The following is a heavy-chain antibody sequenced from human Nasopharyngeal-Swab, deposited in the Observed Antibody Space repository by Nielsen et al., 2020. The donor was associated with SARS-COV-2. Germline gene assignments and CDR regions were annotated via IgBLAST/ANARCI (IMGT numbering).Heavy chain of an antibody. CDR2: INYNSGIT. V-gene: IGHV3-23*01. D-gene: IGHD6-19*01. J-gene: IGHJ3*02. Sequence: GESLKISCTASGLTFSSYAMNWVRQAPGKGLEWVSTINYNSGITYSADSVRGRFTIFRDNSENTLFLQMNSLMAEDTAMYFCAKGMDSSGFHGFDIWGQGTMVTVSS. CDR1: GLTFSSYA. CDR3: AKGMDSSGFHGFDI.